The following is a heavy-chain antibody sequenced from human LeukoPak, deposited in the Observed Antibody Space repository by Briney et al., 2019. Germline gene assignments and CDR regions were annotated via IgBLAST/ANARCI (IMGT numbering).Heavy chain of an antibody. V-gene: IGHV3-48*03. CDR1: GFTFSNYK. CDR3: AELGITMIGGV. Sequence: GGSLRLSCAASGFTFSNYKLNWVRQAPGKGLEWVSYISSSGSTIYYADSVKGRFTISRDNAKNSLYLQMNSLRAEDTAVYYCAELGITMIGGVWGKGTTVTISS. D-gene: IGHD3-10*02. CDR2: ISSSGSTI. J-gene: IGHJ6*04.